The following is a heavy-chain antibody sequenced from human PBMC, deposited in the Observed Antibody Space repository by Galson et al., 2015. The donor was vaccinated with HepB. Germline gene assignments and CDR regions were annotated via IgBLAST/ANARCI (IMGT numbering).Heavy chain of an antibody. D-gene: IGHD3-3*01. V-gene: IGHV3-23*01. CDR3: AKAFNYDFWCAYLDS. J-gene: IGHJ4*02. CDR2: ISGSGGST. Sequence: SLRLSCAASGFTFISNAMTWVRLAPGKGLEWVAAISGSGGSTYYADSVKGRFSISRDNSRNTLSLQMNSLRDEDTAIYYCAKAFNYDFWCAYLDSWGQGTLVTVSS. CDR1: GFTFISNA.